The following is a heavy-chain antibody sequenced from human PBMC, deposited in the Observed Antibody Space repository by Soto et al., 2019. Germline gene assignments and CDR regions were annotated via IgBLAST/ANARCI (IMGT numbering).Heavy chain of an antibody. CDR1: GFTFSSYA. J-gene: IGHJ6*02. V-gene: IGHV3-30-3*01. Sequence: QVQLVESGGGVVQPGRSLRLSCAASGFTFSSYALHWVRQAPGKGLEWMAVISFDGSNKYYADSVKGRFTISRDNSKNTLYLQMNSLRAEDTAVYYCARGLSGRGYYYYGMDVWGQGTTVTVSS. CDR2: ISFDGSNK. CDR3: ARGLSGRGYYYYGMDV. D-gene: IGHD3-10*01.